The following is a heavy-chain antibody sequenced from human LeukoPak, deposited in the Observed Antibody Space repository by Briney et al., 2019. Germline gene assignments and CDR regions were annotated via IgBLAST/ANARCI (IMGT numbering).Heavy chain of an antibody. Sequence: GGSLRLSCAASGFTFSSYSMNWVRQAPGKGLEWVSSISSSSSYIYYADSVKGRFTISRDNSKNTLYLQMNSLRAEDTAVYYCAKDPTYYDILTAPRRSYYYYGMDVWGQGTTVTVSS. CDR3: AKDPTYYDILTAPRRSYYYYGMDV. CDR1: GFTFSSYS. D-gene: IGHD3-9*01. J-gene: IGHJ6*02. CDR2: ISSSSSYI. V-gene: IGHV3-21*01.